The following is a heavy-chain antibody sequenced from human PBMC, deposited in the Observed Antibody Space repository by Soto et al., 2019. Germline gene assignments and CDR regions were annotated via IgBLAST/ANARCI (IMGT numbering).Heavy chain of an antibody. D-gene: IGHD3-22*01. J-gene: IGHJ6*02. V-gene: IGHV1-46*01. CDR1: GYTFTGYH. CDR3: ARVADYYDSQDGMDF. Sequence: APVNVDCKTAGYTFTGYHIHWRRQETGQGLEWMGIINPSGGSTSYAQKFQGRVTMTRDTSTSTVYMELSSLRSEDTAVYYCARVADYYDSQDGMDFWVQGTTV. CDR2: INPSGGST.